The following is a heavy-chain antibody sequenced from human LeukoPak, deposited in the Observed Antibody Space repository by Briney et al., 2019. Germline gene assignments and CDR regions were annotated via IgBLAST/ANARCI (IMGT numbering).Heavy chain of an antibody. CDR2: ISYDGSNK. CDR3: ARDLQPAHGDYYGMDV. J-gene: IGHJ6*02. Sequence: GGSLRLSCAASGSTFSSYGMHWVRQAPGKGLEWVAVISYDGSNKYYADSVKGRFTISRDNSKNTLYLQMNSLRAEDTAVYYCARDLQPAHGDYYGMDVWGQGTTVTVSS. CDR1: GSTFSSYG. V-gene: IGHV3-30*03. D-gene: IGHD2-2*01.